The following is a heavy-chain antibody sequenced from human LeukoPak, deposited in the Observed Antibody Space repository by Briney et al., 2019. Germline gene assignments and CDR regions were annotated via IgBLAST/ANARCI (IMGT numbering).Heavy chain of an antibody. CDR1: GFSFSTYG. CDR2: IRYDGSQQ. J-gene: IGHJ5*02. CDR3: AKLAVAGMNWFDP. V-gene: IGHV3-30*02. D-gene: IGHD6-19*01. Sequence: GGSLRLSCAASGFSFSTYGMHWVRQAPGKGLEWVTFIRYDGSQQYYADSVKGRFSISRDNSKNTVYLQMNSLRGEDTAVYYCAKLAVAGMNWFDPWGQGTLVTVSS.